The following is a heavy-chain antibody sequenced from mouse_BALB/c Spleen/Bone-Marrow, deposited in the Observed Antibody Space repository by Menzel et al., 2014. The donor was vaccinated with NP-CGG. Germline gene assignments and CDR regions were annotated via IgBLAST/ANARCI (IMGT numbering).Heavy chain of an antibody. V-gene: IGHV1-69*02. CDR1: GYTFTSCW. D-gene: IGHD1-1*01. CDR3: TRSYGSSYEYYFDY. J-gene: IGHJ2*01. CDR2: IYPSDSYT. Sequence: QVQLQQPGAELVRPGASVKLSCKASGYTFTSCWINWMKQRPGQGLEWIGNIYPSDSYTNYNQKFKDRATLTVDKSSSTAYMQLSSPTSEDSAVYYCTRSYGSSYEYYFDYWGQGTTLTVSS.